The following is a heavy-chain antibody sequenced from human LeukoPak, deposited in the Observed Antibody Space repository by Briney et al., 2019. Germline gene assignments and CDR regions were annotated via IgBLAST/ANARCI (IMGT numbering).Heavy chain of an antibody. J-gene: IGHJ5*02. D-gene: IGHD6-19*01. CDR2: MNPNSGAS. CDR3: ANIPGTVAGRGT. CDR1: GYTFTSYD. V-gene: IGHV1-8*01. Sequence: ASVKVSCKASGYTFTSYDINRVRQATGQGLEWMGWMNPNSGASGCAQKFQGRVTLTRDNSMSTAYMEVSSLRFEDTAVYYCANIPGTVAGRGTWGQGTRVSVSS.